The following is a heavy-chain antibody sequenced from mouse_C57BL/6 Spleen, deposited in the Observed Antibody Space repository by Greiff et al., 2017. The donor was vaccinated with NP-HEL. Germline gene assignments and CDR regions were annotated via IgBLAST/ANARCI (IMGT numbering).Heavy chain of an antibody. CDR1: GFTFSSYA. D-gene: IGHD2-4*01. CDR3: AREGYDYGAWFAY. J-gene: IGHJ3*01. V-gene: IGHV5-4*01. Sequence: EVKLMESGGGLVKPGGSLKLSCAASGFTFSSYAMSWVRQTPEKRLEWVATISDGGSDTYYPDNVKGRFTISRDNAKNNLYLQMSHLKSEDTAMYYCAREGYDYGAWFAYWGQGTLVTVSA. CDR2: ISDGGSDT.